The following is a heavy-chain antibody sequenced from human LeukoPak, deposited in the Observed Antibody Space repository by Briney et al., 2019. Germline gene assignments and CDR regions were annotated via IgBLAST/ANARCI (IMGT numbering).Heavy chain of an antibody. D-gene: IGHD3-22*01. J-gene: IGHJ4*02. V-gene: IGHV1-2*02. CDR2: INPNSGGT. CDR3: ARAPLDSSGYYGDDY. Sequence: ASVKVSCKASGYTFTGYYMHWVRQAPGQGLEWMGWINPNSGGTNYAQKFQGRVTMTRDTSISTAYMELSRLRSDDTAVYYCARAPLDSSGYYGDDYWGQGTLVTVSS. CDR1: GYTFTGYY.